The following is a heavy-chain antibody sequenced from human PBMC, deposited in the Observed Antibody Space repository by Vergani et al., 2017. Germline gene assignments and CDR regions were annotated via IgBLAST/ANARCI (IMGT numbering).Heavy chain of an antibody. D-gene: IGHD3-22*01. J-gene: IGHJ4*02. CDR1: GGSLSGYY. Sequence: QVQLQQWGAGLLKPSEILSLTCAVYGGSLSGYYWSWIRQPPGKGLEWIGEINHSGSTNYNPSLKSRVTISVDTSKNQFSLKLSSVTAADTAVYYCARRAVTMMVVVNKRGNYLDYWGQGTLVTVSS. V-gene: IGHV4-34*01. CDR3: ARRAVTMMVVVNKRGNYLDY. CDR2: INHSGST.